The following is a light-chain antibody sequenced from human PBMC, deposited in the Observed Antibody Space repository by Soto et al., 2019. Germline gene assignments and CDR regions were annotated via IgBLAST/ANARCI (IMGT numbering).Light chain of an antibody. J-gene: IGLJ1*01. V-gene: IGLV2-14*01. CDR2: EVS. Sequence: QSVLTQPASVSGSPGQSLTISCTGTNSDVGGYSYVSWYQQHPVKAPKLMIYEVSNRPSGVSNRFSGSKSGNTASLTISGLQAEDEADYYCSSYTSSSTPYVFGTGTKVTVL. CDR3: SSYTSSSTPYV. CDR1: NSDVGGYSY.